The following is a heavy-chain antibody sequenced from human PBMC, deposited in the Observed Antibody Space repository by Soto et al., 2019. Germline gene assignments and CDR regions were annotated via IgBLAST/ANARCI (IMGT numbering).Heavy chain of an antibody. J-gene: IGHJ6*03. V-gene: IGHV1-2*02. CDR1: GCTFTDYY. CDR2: INPTNSGT. CDR3: ARGITSRLVFYYYYMDV. Sequence: QVQLVQSGAEVKKPGASVKVSCKASGCTFTDYYIHWVRQAPGQGLQWLGWINPTNSGTRYARSFQGRVTVTRDTSISTAYMELSSLRSDDTAVYYCARGITSRLVFYYYYMDVWGFGTTVTVSS.